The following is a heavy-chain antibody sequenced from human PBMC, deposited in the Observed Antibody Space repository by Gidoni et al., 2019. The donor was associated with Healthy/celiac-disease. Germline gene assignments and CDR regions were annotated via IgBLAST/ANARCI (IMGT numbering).Heavy chain of an antibody. D-gene: IGHD3-3*01. CDR2: ISGSGGST. V-gene: IGHV3-23*01. J-gene: IGHJ3*02. CDR1: GFTFSSYA. CDR3: AKDVRFTIFGVVIERPDAFDI. Sequence: EVQLLESGGGLVQPGGSLRLSCAASGFTFSSYAMSWVRQAPGKGLEWVSAISGSGGSTYYADSVKGRFTISRDNSKNTLYLQMNSLRAEDTAVYYCAKDVRFTIFGVVIERPDAFDIWGQGTMVTVSS.